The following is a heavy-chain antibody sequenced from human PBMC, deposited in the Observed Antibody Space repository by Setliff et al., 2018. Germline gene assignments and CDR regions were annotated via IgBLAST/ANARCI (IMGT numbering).Heavy chain of an antibody. Sequence: ASVKVSCKASGGSFDSDVITWVRQAPGQGLEWMGRLIPILGKTNYTESFQGRVLITADRSTNTVQMQLSSLRSEDTAIYYCARELRSPFWHIDYWGQGSLVTVSS. CDR2: LIPILGKT. CDR1: GGSFDSDV. V-gene: IGHV1-69*13. CDR3: ARELRSPFWHIDY. J-gene: IGHJ4*02. D-gene: IGHD3-16*01.